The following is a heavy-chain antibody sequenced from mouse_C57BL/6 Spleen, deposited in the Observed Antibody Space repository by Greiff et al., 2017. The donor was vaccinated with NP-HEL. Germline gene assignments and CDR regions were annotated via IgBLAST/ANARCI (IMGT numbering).Heavy chain of an antibody. Sequence: EVQLMESEGGLVQPGSSMKLSCTASGFTFSDYYMAWVRQVPEKGLEWVANINYDGSSTYYLDSLKSRFIISRDNAKNILYLQMSSLKSEDTATYYCARDYYYGSSRYYAMDYWGQGTSVTVSS. CDR3: ARDYYYGSSRYYAMDY. D-gene: IGHD1-1*01. V-gene: IGHV5-16*01. CDR2: INYDGSST. J-gene: IGHJ4*01. CDR1: GFTFSDYY.